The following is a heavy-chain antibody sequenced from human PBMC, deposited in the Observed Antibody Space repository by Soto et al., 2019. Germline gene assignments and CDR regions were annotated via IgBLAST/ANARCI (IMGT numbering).Heavy chain of an antibody. D-gene: IGHD2-15*01. CDR3: AKDQGYCSGGNCYSLDYFDY. V-gene: IGHV3-23*01. J-gene: IGHJ4*02. CDR2: ISGSGSST. CDR1: GFTFITYA. Sequence: GGSLRLSCAASGFTFITYAMSWVRQAPGKRLEWVSVISGSGSSTYYADSVKGRFTISRDNSKNTLYLQMNSLRAEDTAVYYCAKDQGYCSGGNCYSLDYFDYWGQGTPVTSPQ.